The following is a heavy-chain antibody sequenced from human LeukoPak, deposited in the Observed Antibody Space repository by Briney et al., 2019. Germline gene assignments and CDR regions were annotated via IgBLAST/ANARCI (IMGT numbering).Heavy chain of an antibody. Sequence: SSETLSLSCTVSGGSISSYYWSWIRQPPGKGLEWIGYIYYSGSTNYNPSLKSRVTISVDTSKNQFSLKLSSVTAADTAVYYCARLQIPFCSGGSCYDTGWFDPWGQGTLVTVSS. CDR2: IYYSGST. V-gene: IGHV4-59*08. D-gene: IGHD2-15*01. CDR1: GGSISSYY. J-gene: IGHJ5*02. CDR3: ARLQIPFCSGGSCYDTGWFDP.